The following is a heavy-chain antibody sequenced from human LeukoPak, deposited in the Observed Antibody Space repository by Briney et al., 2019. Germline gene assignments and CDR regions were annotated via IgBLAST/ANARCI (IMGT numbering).Heavy chain of an antibody. CDR3: ARGALITKLPGKEGY. CDR2: INPNSGGT. CDR1: GYTFTGYY. Sequence: ASVKVSCKASGYTFTGYYMHWVRQAPGQGFEWMGWINPNSGGTNYAQKFQGRVTMTRDTSISTAYMELSRLRSDDTAVYYCARGALITKLPGKEGYWGQGTLVTVSS. J-gene: IGHJ4*02. V-gene: IGHV1-2*02. D-gene: IGHD3-22*01.